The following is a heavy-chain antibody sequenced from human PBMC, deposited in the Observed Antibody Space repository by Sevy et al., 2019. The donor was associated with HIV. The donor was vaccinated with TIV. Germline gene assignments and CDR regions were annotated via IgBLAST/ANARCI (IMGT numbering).Heavy chain of an antibody. D-gene: IGHD2-15*01. V-gene: IGHV1-18*01. J-gene: IGHJ5*02. CDR1: GYTFTSYG. CDR2: ISAYNGNT. CDR3: ARGSSKAVVWRFDP. Sequence: ASVKVSCKASGYTFTSYGISWVRQAPGQGLEWMGWISAYNGNTNYAQKLQGRVTMTTDTSTSTAYMELRSLRSDDTAVYYWARGSSKAVVWRFDPWGQGTLVTVSS.